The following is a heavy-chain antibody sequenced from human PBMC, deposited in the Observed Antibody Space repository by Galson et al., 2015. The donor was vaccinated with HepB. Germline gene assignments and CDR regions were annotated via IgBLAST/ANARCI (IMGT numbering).Heavy chain of an antibody. CDR2: IWYDGSNK. D-gene: IGHD6-19*01. CDR1: GFTFSSYG. V-gene: IGHV3-33*06. J-gene: IGHJ4*02. Sequence: SLRLSCAASGFTFSSYGMHWVRQAPGKGLEWVAVIWYDGSNKYYADSVKGRFTISRDNSKNTLYLQMNSLGAEDTAVYYCAKRPLYSSDWYYFDYWGQGTLVTVSS. CDR3: AKRPLYSSDWYYFDY.